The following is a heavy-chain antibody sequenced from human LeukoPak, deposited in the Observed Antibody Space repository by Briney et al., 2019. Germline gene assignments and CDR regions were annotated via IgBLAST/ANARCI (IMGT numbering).Heavy chain of an antibody. CDR1: GFTFSSYA. V-gene: IGHV3-64*04. CDR3: ARDLRVVITGSFDS. Sequence: GGSLRLSCSASGFTFSSYAMHWVRQAPGKGLEYVSPISSNGGSTFYADSVKGRFTISRDNAKNSLYLQINTLRAEDTAVYYCARDLRVVITGSFDSWGQGPLVTVSS. J-gene: IGHJ4*02. CDR2: ISSNGGST. D-gene: IGHD3-22*01.